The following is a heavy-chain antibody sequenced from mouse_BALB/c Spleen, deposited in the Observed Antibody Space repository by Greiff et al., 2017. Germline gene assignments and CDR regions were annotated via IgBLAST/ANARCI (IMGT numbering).Heavy chain of an antibody. V-gene: IGHV1S135*01. CDR1: GYSFTSYY. CDR2: IDPFNGGT. J-gene: IGHJ4*01. D-gene: IGHD1-1*01. Sequence: EVHLVESGPELMKPGASVKISCKASGYSFTSYYMHWVKQSHGKSLEWIGYIDPFNGGTSYNQKFKGKATLTVDKSSSTAYMHLSSLTSEDSAVYYCAATVAYYYAMDYWGQGTSVTVSS. CDR3: AATVAYYYAMDY.